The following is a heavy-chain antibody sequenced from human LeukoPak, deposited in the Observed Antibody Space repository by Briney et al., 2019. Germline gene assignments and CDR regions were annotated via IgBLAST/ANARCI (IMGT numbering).Heavy chain of an antibody. CDR1: GFTFSDYP. J-gene: IGHJ4*02. Sequence: PGGSLRLSCVASGFTFSDYPMNWVRPTPGKGLEWVSYIHNGGSLILYSDSVKGRFSISRDDARKSLYLQMNSLRAEDTALYYCAKDRPNWAIDGWGQGTQVTVSS. CDR2: IHNGGSLI. D-gene: IGHD3-16*01. CDR3: AKDRPNWAIDG. V-gene: IGHV3-48*01.